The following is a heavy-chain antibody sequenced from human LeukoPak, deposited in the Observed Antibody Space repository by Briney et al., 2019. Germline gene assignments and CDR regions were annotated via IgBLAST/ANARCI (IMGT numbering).Heavy chain of an antibody. D-gene: IGHD3-10*01. J-gene: IGHJ4*02. Sequence: GGSLRLSCTASGFTFSSYAMHWVRQAPGKGLEWVAVISYDGSNKYYADSVKGRFTISRDNSKNTLYLQMNSLRAEDTAVYYCARDRGSTIVRREIGFFDYWGQGTLVTVSS. CDR1: GFTFSSYA. V-gene: IGHV3-30-3*01. CDR3: ARDRGSTIVRREIGFFDY. CDR2: ISYDGSNK.